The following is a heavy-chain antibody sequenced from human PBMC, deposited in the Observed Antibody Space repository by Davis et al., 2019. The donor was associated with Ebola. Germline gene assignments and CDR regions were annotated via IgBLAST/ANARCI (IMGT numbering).Heavy chain of an antibody. CDR3: ARRGGSYIRQGFWFDS. J-gene: IGHJ5*01. V-gene: IGHV5-51*01. D-gene: IGHD1-26*01. CDR1: GNSFSSQW. CDR2: IYAGDSDT. Sequence: GESLKISCQDSGNSFSSQWIAWMRQRPGRGLEWMGIIYAGDSDTTYSPSVAGQVSISADRATSTASMWFFSLRPSDTATYYCARRGGSYIRQGFWFDSWGQGTRVTVS.